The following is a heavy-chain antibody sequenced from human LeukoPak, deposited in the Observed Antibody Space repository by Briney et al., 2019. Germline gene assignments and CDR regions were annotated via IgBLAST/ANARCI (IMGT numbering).Heavy chain of an antibody. CDR2: IYTSGTT. D-gene: IGHD6-6*01. V-gene: IGHV4-4*07. J-gene: IGHJ5*02. CDR3: AISSYYRVWFDP. Sequence: SETLSLTCTVSGGSISSYYWSWIRQPAGKGLEWIGRIYTSGTTHYNPSLKSRVTMSVDTSKNQFSLMLTSVTAADTAVYYCAISSYYRVWFDPWGQGTLVTVSS. CDR1: GGSISSYY.